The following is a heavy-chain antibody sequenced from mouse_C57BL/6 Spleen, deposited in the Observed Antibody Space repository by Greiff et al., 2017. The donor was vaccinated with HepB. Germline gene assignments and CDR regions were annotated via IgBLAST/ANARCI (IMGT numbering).Heavy chain of an antibody. V-gene: IGHV1-82*01. D-gene: IGHD2-5*01. CDR1: GYTFSSSW. Sequence: LQESGPELVKPGASVKISCKASGYTFSSSWMNWVKQRPGKGLEWIGRIYPGDGDTNYNGKFKGKATLTADKSSSTAYMQLSSLTSEDSAVYFCARDSNYSLYFDYWGQGTTLTVSS. J-gene: IGHJ2*01. CDR3: ARDSNYSLYFDY. CDR2: IYPGDGDT.